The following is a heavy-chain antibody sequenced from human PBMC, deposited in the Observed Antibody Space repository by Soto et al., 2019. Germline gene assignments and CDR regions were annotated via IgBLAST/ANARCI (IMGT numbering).Heavy chain of an antibody. CDR1: GGSISSGDYY. CDR2: IYYSGST. J-gene: IGHJ4*02. V-gene: IGHV4-30-4*01. CDR3: ARGGWLLPGYFDY. Sequence: SETLSLTCTVSGGSISSGDYYWSWIRQPPGKGLEWIGYIYYSGSTYYNPSLKSRVTISVDTSKNQFSLKLSSVTAADTAVYYCARGGWLLPGYFDYWGQGTLVTVSS. D-gene: IGHD3-22*01.